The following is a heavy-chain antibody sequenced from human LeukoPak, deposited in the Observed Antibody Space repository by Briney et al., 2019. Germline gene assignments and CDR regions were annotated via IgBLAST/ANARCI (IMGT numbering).Heavy chain of an antibody. D-gene: IGHD2-21*02. J-gene: IGHJ6*02. CDR1: GFTVSTYA. V-gene: IGHV3-23*01. CDR3: AKDRRSHIVVVTAIAPRYGMDV. CDR2: IDIGGGTT. Sequence: GGSLRLSCAASGFTVSTYAMSWVRQAPGMGLQLVSAIDIGGGTTYSADSVKGRFTISRDNSKNTLYLQMNSLRAEDTAVYYCAKDRRSHIVVVTAIAPRYGMDVWGQGTTVTVSS.